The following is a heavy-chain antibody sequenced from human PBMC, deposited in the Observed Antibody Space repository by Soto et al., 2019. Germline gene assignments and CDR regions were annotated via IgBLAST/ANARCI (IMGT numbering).Heavy chain of an antibody. D-gene: IGHD3-22*01. V-gene: IGHV4-31*03. Sequence: SETLSLTCTVSGGSISSSGYYWSWIRQPPGKGLEWIGYIYYSGSTYYNPSLKSRVTISVDTSKNQFSLKLSSVTAADTAVYYCARSTYYYDSSGPQDGAFDIWGQGTMVTVSS. CDR2: IYYSGST. J-gene: IGHJ3*02. CDR1: GGSISSSGYY. CDR3: ARSTYYYDSSGPQDGAFDI.